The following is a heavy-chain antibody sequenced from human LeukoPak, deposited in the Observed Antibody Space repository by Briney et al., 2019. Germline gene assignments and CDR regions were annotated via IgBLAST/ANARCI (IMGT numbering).Heavy chain of an antibody. Sequence: GGSLRLSCAASGFTFSSYSMNWVRRAPGKGLEWVSSISSSSSYIYYADSVKGRFTISRDNAKNSLYLQMNSLRAEDTAVYYCASTMVRGVIRKWFDPWGQGTLVTVSS. CDR1: GFTFSSYS. CDR3: ASTMVRGVIRKWFDP. D-gene: IGHD3-10*01. CDR2: ISSSSSYI. J-gene: IGHJ5*02. V-gene: IGHV3-21*01.